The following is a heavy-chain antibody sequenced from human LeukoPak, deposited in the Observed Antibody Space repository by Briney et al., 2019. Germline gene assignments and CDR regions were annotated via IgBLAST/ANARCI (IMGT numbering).Heavy chain of an antibody. CDR3: ARDLELEMATRGISDY. CDR1: GFTFSSYW. V-gene: IGHV3-7*01. J-gene: IGHJ4*02. CDR2: KKQDGSEK. Sequence: GGSPRLSCAAPGFTFSSYWMSWVRQGPGEGLGWGANKKQDGSEKYYVDSVKGRFTFSRDNAKNSLYLQMNSLRAEDTAVYYCARDLELEMATRGISDYWGQGTLVTVSS. D-gene: IGHD5-24*01.